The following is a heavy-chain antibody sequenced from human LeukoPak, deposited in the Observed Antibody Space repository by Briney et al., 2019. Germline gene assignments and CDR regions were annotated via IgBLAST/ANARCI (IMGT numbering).Heavy chain of an antibody. Sequence: SETLSLTCTVSGGSISSYYWSWIRQPPGKGLEWIAYLFYSGSTDHNPSLESRVTISVDTSKNQFSLKLRSVTAADTAVYYCATVAVIRGVTYSDYWGQGTLVTVSS. CDR3: ATVAVIRGVTYSDY. J-gene: IGHJ4*02. V-gene: IGHV4-59*01. D-gene: IGHD3-10*01. CDR2: LFYSGST. CDR1: GGSISSYY.